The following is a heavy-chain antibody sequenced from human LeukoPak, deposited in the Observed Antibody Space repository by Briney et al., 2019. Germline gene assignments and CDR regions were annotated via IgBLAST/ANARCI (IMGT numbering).Heavy chain of an antibody. D-gene: IGHD3-22*01. Sequence: SETLSLTCTVSGGSVSSGSYYWSWIRQPPGKGLEWIGYIYYSGSTNYNPSLKSRVTISVDTSKNQFSLKPSSVTAADTAVYYCARVGLTYYYDSSGYYFDYWGQGTLVTVSS. CDR3: ARVGLTYYYDSSGYYFDY. CDR1: GGSVSSGSYY. CDR2: IYYSGST. J-gene: IGHJ4*02. V-gene: IGHV4-61*01.